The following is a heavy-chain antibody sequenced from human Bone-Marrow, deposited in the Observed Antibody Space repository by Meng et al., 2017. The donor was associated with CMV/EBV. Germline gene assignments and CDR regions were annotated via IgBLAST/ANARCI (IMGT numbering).Heavy chain of an antibody. V-gene: IGHV3-20*04. CDR1: GFTFDDYG. D-gene: IGHD2-2*01. J-gene: IGHJ4*02. CDR3: ARDLSAYCSSTSCYWGSLAY. CDR2: MNWNGGST. Sequence: GESLKISCAASGFTFDDYGMSWVRQAPGKGLEWVSGMNWNGGSTGYADSVKGRFTISRDNAKNSLYLQMNSLRAEDTALYYCARDLSAYCSSTSCYWGSLAYRGQGPRVTGSS.